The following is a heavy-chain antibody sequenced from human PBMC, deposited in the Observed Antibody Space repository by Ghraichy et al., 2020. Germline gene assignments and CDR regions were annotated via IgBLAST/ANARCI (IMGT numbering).Heavy chain of an antibody. CDR1: GFTLSGYS. D-gene: IGHD4-23*01. CDR2: ITSSGRTI. Sequence: GGSLRLSCVGSGFTLSGYSMNWVRQSPGKGLEWAAYITSSGRTISYADSVKGRFTISRDNAQNSLYLQMNSLRDEDTALYYCARGATVVRFFYYDGMDVWGQGTTVTVSS. V-gene: IGHV3-48*02. CDR3: ARGATVVRFFYYDGMDV. J-gene: IGHJ6*01.